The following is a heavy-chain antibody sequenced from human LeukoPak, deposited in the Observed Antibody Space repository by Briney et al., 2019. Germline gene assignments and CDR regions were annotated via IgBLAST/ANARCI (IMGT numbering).Heavy chain of an antibody. CDR2: ISSDEITK. V-gene: IGHV3-30*18. CDR1: GFSFSDYG. D-gene: IGHD2-2*01. Sequence: GGSLRLSCAASGFSFSDYGMHWVRQAPGKGLEWVAVISSDEITKYYSDSVRGRFTVSRHNSNNTLYLHLNSLRVEDTAVYYCAKPYCRSSRCYLYLYGMDVGGQGTTVTVSS. J-gene: IGHJ6*02. CDR3: AKPYCRSSRCYLYLYGMDV.